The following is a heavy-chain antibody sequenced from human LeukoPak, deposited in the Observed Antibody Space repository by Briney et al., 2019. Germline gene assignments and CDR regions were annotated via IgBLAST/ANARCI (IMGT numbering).Heavy chain of an antibody. J-gene: IGHJ4*02. V-gene: IGHV3-23*01. CDR2: ISISGGTT. D-gene: IGHD4-17*01. CDR3: ANEIRPNDY. Sequence: GGSLRLSCTASAFAFSNHAMSWVRQAPGKGLEWVSSISISGGTTYYADSVKGRFTISRENSKSTLHLQMNNLRADDTAVYYCANEIRPNDYWGQGTLVTVPS. CDR1: AFAFSNHA.